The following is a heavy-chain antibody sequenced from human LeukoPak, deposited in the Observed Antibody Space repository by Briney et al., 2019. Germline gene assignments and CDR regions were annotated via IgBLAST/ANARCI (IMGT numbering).Heavy chain of an antibody. CDR3: ARWATTEYRLDNYYYYYYMDV. J-gene: IGHJ6*03. CDR2: INTNTGNP. D-gene: IGHD5-12*01. CDR1: GYTFTSYA. V-gene: IGHV7-4-1*02. Sequence: ASVKVSCKASGYTFTSYAMNWVRQAPGQGLEWMGWINTNTGNPTYAQGSTGRFVFSLDTSVSTAYLQISSLKAEDTAVYYCARWATTEYRLDNYYYYYYMDVWGKGTTVTVSS.